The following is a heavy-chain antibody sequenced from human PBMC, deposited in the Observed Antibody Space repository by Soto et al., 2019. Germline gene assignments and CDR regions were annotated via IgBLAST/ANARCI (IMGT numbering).Heavy chain of an antibody. D-gene: IGHD2-15*01. V-gene: IGHV4-39*02. CDR3: AREGGRYCTGGSCQVDY. Sequence: QLQLQESGPGLVKPSETLSLTCTVSGGSISSSSYYRGWIRQPPGKGLEWIGSIYYSGNTYYTPSLKSRVTISVDTSKNQFSLKLSSVTAADTAVYYCAREGGRYCTGGSCQVDYWGQGTLVTVSS. CDR2: IYYSGNT. J-gene: IGHJ4*02. CDR1: GGSISSSSYY.